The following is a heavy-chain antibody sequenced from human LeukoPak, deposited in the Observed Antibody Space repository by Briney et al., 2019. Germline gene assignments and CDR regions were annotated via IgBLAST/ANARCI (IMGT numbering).Heavy chain of an antibody. J-gene: IGHJ4*02. CDR1: GGTFSSYA. Sequence: SVKVSCKASGGTFSSYAISWVRQAPGQGLEWMGGIIPIFGTANYAQKFQGRVTITADESMSTAYMELSSLRSEDTAVYYCAGPTKYYDFWSGYPPFDYWGQGTLVTVSS. CDR2: IIPIFGTA. CDR3: AGPTKYYDFWSGYPPFDY. V-gene: IGHV1-69*13. D-gene: IGHD3-3*01.